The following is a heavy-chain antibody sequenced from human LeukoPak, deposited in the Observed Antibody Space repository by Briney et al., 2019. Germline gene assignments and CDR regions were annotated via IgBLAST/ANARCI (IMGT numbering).Heavy chain of an antibody. V-gene: IGHV3-23*01. CDR2: ISGSGGST. CDR3: ARASSPYNWFDP. CDR1: GFTFSSYA. Sequence: PGGSLRLSCAASGFTFSSYAMSWVRQAPGRGLEWVSAISGSGGSTYYADSVKGRFTISRDNSKNTLYLQMDRLRADDTAIYYCARASSPYNWFDPWGQGTLVAVSS. J-gene: IGHJ5*02.